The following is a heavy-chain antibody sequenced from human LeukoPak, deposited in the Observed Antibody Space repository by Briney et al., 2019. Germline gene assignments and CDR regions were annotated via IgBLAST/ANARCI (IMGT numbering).Heavy chain of an antibody. CDR1: GYTLTELS. D-gene: IGHD6-6*01. V-gene: IGHV1-69*05. CDR2: IIPIFGTA. J-gene: IGHJ4*02. CDR3: ARDGAPYSSSWIDY. Sequence: SVKVSCKVSGYTLTELSMHWVRQAPGQGLEWMGGIIPIFGTANYAQKFQGRVTITTDESTSTAYMELSSLRSEDTAVYYCARDGAPYSSSWIDYWGKGTLVTVSS.